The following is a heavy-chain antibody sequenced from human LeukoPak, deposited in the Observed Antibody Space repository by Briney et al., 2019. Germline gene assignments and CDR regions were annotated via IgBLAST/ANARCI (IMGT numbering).Heavy chain of an antibody. CDR3: ATAKLRRFLEWLLFDY. V-gene: IGHV1-46*01. J-gene: IGHJ4*02. CDR1: GYTFSSYY. D-gene: IGHD3-3*01. Sequence: ASVKVSCNASGYTFSSYYMQWVRQAPGQGLEWMGIINPVSGSTTYAQKFQGRVTMTEDTSTDTAYMELSSLRSEDTAVYYCATAKLRRFLEWLLFDYWGQGTLVTVSS. CDR2: INPVSGST.